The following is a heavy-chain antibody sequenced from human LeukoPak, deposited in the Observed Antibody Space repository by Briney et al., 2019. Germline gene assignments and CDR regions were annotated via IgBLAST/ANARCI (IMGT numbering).Heavy chain of an antibody. D-gene: IGHD3-10*01. CDR2: IYYSGST. J-gene: IGHJ1*01. CDR1: GGSISSYY. V-gene: IGHV4-59*08. Sequence: SESLSLTCTVSGGSISSYYWSWIRQPPGKGLEWIGYIYYSGSTNYNPSLKSRVTISVDTSKNQFSLKLSSVTAADTAVYYCASTLLWFPFQHWGQGTLVTVSS. CDR3: ASTLLWFPFQH.